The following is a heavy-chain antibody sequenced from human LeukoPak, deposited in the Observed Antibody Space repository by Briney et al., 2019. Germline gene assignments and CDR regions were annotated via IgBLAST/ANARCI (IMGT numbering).Heavy chain of an antibody. J-gene: IGHJ4*02. CDR3: ASGNYYDSRRPFDY. D-gene: IGHD3-22*01. Sequence: SETLSLTCTVSGASISSGTYYWGWIRQPPGKGLEWIGTIYYSGSTYYNPSLKSRVTISVDTSKNQLSLKLSSVTAADTAVYYCASGNYYDSRRPFDYWVQGTLVTVSS. CDR2: IYYSGST. V-gene: IGHV4-39*01. CDR1: GASISSGTYY.